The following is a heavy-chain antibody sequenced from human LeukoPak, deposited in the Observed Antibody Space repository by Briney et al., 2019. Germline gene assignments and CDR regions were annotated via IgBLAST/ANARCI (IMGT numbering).Heavy chain of an antibody. D-gene: IGHD3-10*01. J-gene: IGHJ4*02. V-gene: IGHV4-59*01. CDR2: IYYSGST. CDR1: GGSTSSYY. Sequence: SETLSLTCTVSGGSTSSYYWSWIRQPPGKGLEWIGYIYYSGSTNYNPSLKSRVTISVDTSKNQFSPKLSSVTAADTAVYYCAREAGPFDYWGQGTLVTVSS. CDR3: AREAGPFDY.